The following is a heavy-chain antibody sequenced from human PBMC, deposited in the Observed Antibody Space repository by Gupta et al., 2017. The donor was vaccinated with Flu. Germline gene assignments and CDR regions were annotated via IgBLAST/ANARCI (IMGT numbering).Heavy chain of an antibody. D-gene: IGHD2-15*01. CDR2: IKYDGSEI. CDR3: ATRSASTTLFADF. Sequence: VRQAPGKGLEWVANIKYDGSEIFYVDSVKGRFTISRDNAKNSLDLQMDNLRAEDTATYYCATRSASTTLFADFWGQGTLVRVSS. J-gene: IGHJ4*02. V-gene: IGHV3-7*01.